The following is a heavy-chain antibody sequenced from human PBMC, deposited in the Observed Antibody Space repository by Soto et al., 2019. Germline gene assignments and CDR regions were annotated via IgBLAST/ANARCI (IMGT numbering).Heavy chain of an antibody. Sequence: QVQLVESGGGVVQPGRSLRLSCAASGFTFSSYGMHWVRQAPGKGLEWVAVISYDGSNKYYADSVKGRFTISRDNSKNTLYLKMNSLRVEDTAVYYCAKGYWRLFFVGSLGSDAFDSWGQGTMVTVSS. D-gene: IGHD2-8*02. V-gene: IGHV3-30*18. CDR3: AKGYWRLFFVGSLGSDAFDS. J-gene: IGHJ3*02. CDR2: ISYDGSNK. CDR1: GFTFSSYG.